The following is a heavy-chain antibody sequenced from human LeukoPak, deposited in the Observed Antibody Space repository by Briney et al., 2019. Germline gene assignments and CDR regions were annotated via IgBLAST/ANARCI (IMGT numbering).Heavy chain of an antibody. CDR1: GFTFSNYW. CDR2: INTDGSTT. Sequence: PGGSLRLSCAASGFTFSNYWMHWVRQAPGKGLVWVSRINTDGSTTSYADSVEGRFTISRDNAKNTLYLQMNSLRAEDTAVYYCARRETNYYDSSGWGQGTLVTVSS. J-gene: IGHJ4*02. D-gene: IGHD3-22*01. V-gene: IGHV3-74*01. CDR3: ARRETNYYDSSG.